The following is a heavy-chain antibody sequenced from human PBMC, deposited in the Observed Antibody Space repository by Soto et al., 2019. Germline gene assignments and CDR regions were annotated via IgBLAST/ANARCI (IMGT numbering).Heavy chain of an antibody. CDR3: TTADGYNPFDY. Sequence: GGSLRLSCAASGFSFSNAWMNWVRQAPGKGLEWVGRIKSKTDGETTQYAAPVKGRFTISRDDSKNTLYLQMNSLTTEDTAVYYCTTADGYNPFDYWGQGNLVTVSS. CDR1: GFSFSNAW. D-gene: IGHD5-12*01. J-gene: IGHJ4*02. CDR2: IKSKTDGETT. V-gene: IGHV3-15*07.